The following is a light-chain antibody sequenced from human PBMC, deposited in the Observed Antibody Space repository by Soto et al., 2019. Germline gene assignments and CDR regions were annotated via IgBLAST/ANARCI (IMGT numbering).Light chain of an antibody. V-gene: IGLV2-14*01. CDR3: SSYTSRRLV. CDR1: SSDVGGYNY. Sequence: QSALTQPASVSGSPGQSITISCTGTSSDVGGYNYVSWYQQHPGKAPKLMIYEVSNRPSGVSNRFYGSKSGNTASLTISGLQAEDESDYSGSSYTSRRLVSGGGPKLTL. J-gene: IGLJ2*01. CDR2: EVS.